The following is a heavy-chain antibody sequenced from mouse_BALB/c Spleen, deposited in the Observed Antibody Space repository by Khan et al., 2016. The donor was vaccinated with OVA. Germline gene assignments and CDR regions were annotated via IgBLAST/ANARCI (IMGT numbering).Heavy chain of an antibody. J-gene: IGHJ3*01. Sequence: QVQLKQSGAELARPGASVKMSCKASGYTFTTYTIHWVKQRPGQGLEWIGYIIPSNDYTNYNQKFKDRATLTADKSSSTAYMQLSSLTSEDSSVYYCAGGGAYYRSDGWFAYWGQGTLVTVSA. V-gene: IGHV1-4*01. D-gene: IGHD2-14*01. CDR2: IIPSNDYT. CDR1: GYTFTTYT. CDR3: AGGGAYYRSDGWFAY.